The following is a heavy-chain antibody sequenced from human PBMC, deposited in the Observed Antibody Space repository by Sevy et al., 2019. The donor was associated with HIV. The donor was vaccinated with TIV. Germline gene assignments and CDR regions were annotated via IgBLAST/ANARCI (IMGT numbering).Heavy chain of an antibody. V-gene: IGHV1-2*06. CDR1: GYTFTGYY. CDR2: INPNSGGT. Sequence: ASVKVSCKASGYTFTGYYMHWVRQAPGQGLEWMGRINPNSGGTNYAQKFQGRVTMTRDTSISTAYMELSRLRSDVTAVYYCARDRLAAGGPEGEQDVWGQGTTVTVSS. D-gene: IGHD6-13*01. J-gene: IGHJ6*02. CDR3: ARDRLAAGGPEGEQDV.